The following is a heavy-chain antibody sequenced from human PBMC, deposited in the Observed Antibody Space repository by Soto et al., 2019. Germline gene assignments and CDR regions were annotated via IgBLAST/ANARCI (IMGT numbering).Heavy chain of an antibody. J-gene: IGHJ4*02. CDR1: GGSISSGGYS. D-gene: IGHD6-13*01. CDR3: ARVKEQQLVRFDY. V-gene: IGHV4-30-2*01. Sequence: SETLSLTCAVSGGSISSGGYSWSWIRQPPGKGLEWIGYIYHSGSTYYNPSLKSRVTISVDRSKNQFSLKLSSVTAADTAVYCCARVKEQQLVRFDYWGQGTLVTVSS. CDR2: IYHSGST.